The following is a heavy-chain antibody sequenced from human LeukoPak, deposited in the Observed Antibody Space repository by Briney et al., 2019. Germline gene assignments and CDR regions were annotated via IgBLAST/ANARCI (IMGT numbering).Heavy chain of an antibody. D-gene: IGHD2-21*02. Sequence: PGGSLRLSCAASGFTVSSNYMSWVRQAPGKGLEWVSVIYSGGSTYYADSVKGRFTISRDNSKNTLYLQMNSLRAEDTAVYYCASVVVTAIRPYDAFDIWGQGTMVTVSS. V-gene: IGHV3-66*01. CDR1: GFTVSSNY. CDR2: IYSGGST. J-gene: IGHJ3*02. CDR3: ASVVVTAIRPYDAFDI.